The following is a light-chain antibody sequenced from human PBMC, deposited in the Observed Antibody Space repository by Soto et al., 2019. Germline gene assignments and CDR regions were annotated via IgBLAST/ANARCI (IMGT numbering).Light chain of an antibody. CDR3: QQYNSYSWT. CDR1: QSISSW. V-gene: IGKV1-5*01. CDR2: DAS. Sequence: DIQMTQSPSTLSASVGDRVTITCRASQSISSWLAWYQQKPGKAPKLLIYDASSLESGVPSRFSGSGSGTEFTLTISSLQPDDFAPYYCQQYNSYSWTVGQGTKVDIK. J-gene: IGKJ1*01.